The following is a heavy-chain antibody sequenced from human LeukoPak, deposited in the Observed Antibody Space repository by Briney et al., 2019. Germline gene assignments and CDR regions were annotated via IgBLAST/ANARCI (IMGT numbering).Heavy chain of an antibody. D-gene: IGHD6-19*01. CDR2: IWYDGSSK. CDR1: GFTFSSYG. Sequence: GRSLRLSCAASGFTFSSYGMHWVRQAPGKGLEWVAVIWYDGSSKYYADSVKGRFTISRDNSKNTLYLQMNSLRAEDTAVYYCARVGAYSSGWHFDYWGQGTLVTVSS. J-gene: IGHJ4*02. CDR3: ARVGAYSSGWHFDY. V-gene: IGHV3-33*01.